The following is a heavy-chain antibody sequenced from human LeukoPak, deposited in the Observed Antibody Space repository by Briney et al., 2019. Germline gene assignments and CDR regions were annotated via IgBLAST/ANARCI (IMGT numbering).Heavy chain of an antibody. V-gene: IGHV3-30*02. CDR1: GFTFSSYG. Sequence: GGSLRLSCAASGFTFSSYGMQWVRQAPGKGLEWVSFIRYDGRNKYYTDSVKGRFTISRDNSKNTLYLQMNSLRAEDMAVYYCAKCGVLLWFGSYYYMDVWGKGTTVTISS. D-gene: IGHD3-10*01. J-gene: IGHJ6*03. CDR2: IRYDGRNK. CDR3: AKCGVLLWFGSYYYMDV.